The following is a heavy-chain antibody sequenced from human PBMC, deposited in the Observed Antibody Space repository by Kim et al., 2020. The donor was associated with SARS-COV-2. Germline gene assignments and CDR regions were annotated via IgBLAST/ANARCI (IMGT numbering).Heavy chain of an antibody. CDR1: GGSISPYY. CDR3: TRGPQARYCSSTSCPSDY. V-gene: IGHV4-4*07. CDR2: IHTSGST. J-gene: IGHJ4*01. D-gene: IGHD2-2*01. Sequence: SETLSLTCTVSGGSISPYYWSWIRQPAGKGLEWIGRIHTSGSTNYNPSLRSRVTMSVDTSKNQFSLKLSSVTAADTAVYYCTRGPQARYCSSTSCPSDY.